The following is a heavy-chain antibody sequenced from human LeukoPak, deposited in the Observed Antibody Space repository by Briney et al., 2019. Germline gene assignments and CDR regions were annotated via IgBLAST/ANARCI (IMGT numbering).Heavy chain of an antibody. CDR3: AKTPGYSSSSLFDY. J-gene: IGHJ4*02. Sequence: GGSLRLSCAVSGFTVSSNYMSWVRQAPGRGLEWVSVIYSGGSTYYADSVKGRFTISRDNSKNTLYLQMNSLRAEDTAVYYCAKTPGYSSSSLFDYWGQGTLVTVSS. D-gene: IGHD6-13*01. CDR1: GFTVSSNY. V-gene: IGHV3-53*01. CDR2: IYSGGST.